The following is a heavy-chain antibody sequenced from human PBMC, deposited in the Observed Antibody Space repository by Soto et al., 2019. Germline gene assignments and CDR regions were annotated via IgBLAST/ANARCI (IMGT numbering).Heavy chain of an antibody. CDR1: GYSISSGYY. J-gene: IGHJ4*02. CDR2: IYHSGST. CDR3: ASTTTVVTRMNFFFNY. Sequence: KPSETLSLTCAVSGYSISSGYYWGWIRQPPGKGLEWIGSIYHSGSTYYNPSLKSRVTISVDTSKNQFSLKLSSVTAADTAVYYCASTTTVVTRMNFFFNYWGQGTLVTVSS. D-gene: IGHD4-17*01. V-gene: IGHV4-38-2*01.